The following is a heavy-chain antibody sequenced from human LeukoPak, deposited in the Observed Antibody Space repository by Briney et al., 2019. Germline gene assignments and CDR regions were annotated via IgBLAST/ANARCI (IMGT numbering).Heavy chain of an antibody. J-gene: IGHJ4*02. Sequence: SETLSLTCAVSGVSISSGGYSWSWLRQPPGKGLEWIGYIYHSGSTYYNPSLKSRVTISVDTSKNQFSLKMSSVTAADTAVYYCAREAYYYGSGSYYELDYWGQGTLVTVSS. V-gene: IGHV4-30-2*01. CDR3: AREAYYYGSGSYYELDY. CDR2: IYHSGST. CDR1: GVSISSGGYS. D-gene: IGHD3-10*01.